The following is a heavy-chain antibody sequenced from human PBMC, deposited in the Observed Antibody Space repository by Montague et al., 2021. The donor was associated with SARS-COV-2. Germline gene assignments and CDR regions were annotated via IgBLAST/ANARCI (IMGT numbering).Heavy chain of an antibody. Sequence: SETLSLTCTVSGGPISSYYWSWIRQPPGKGLEWIGYIYYSGSTNXXPSLKSRVTISVDTSMNQFSLKLSSVTAADTAVYYCARGREYSSSAGFDYWGQGTLVTVSS. CDR3: ARGREYSSSAGFDY. V-gene: IGHV4-59*01. J-gene: IGHJ4*02. D-gene: IGHD6-6*01. CDR1: GGPISSYY. CDR2: IYYSGST.